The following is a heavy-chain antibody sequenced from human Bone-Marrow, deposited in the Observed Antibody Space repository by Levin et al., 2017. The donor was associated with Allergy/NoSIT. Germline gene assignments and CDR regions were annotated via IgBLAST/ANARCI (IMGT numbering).Heavy chain of an antibody. J-gene: IGHJ4*02. CDR2: IFWNDDK. Sequence: SGPTLVKPTQTLTLTCTFSGFSFTTTGMGVGWIRQPPGKAMEWLGVIFWNDDKRYSPSLNRRLTITQDASKSQVVLTMTNMDTVDTATYFCAHRRYEEHRPMRTHSFDYWCQGALVTVSS. V-gene: IGHV2-5*01. D-gene: IGHD1/OR15-1a*01. CDR1: GFSFTTTGMG. CDR3: AHRRYEEHRPMRTHSFDY.